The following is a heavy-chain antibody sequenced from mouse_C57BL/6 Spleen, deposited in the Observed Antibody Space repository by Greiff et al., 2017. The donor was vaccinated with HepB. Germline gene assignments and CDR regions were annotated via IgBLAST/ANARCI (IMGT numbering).Heavy chain of an antibody. CDR3: APLYYSNYEY. J-gene: IGHJ3*01. CDR1: GYSFSSYW. D-gene: IGHD2-5*01. Sequence: VQLQESGAELVKPGASVKISCKASGYSFSSYWMNWVKQRPGKGLEWIGQIYPGDGDTNYNGKFKGKATMTADKSSSTAYMQLSSLTSDDSAVYFCAPLYYSNYEYWGQGTLVTVSA. CDR2: IYPGDGDT. V-gene: IGHV1-80*01.